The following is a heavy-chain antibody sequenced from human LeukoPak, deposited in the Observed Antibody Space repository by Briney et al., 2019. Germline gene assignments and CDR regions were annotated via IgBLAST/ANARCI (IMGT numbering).Heavy chain of an antibody. J-gene: IGHJ4*02. D-gene: IGHD2-2*01. CDR3: AKDGVGGVVAYYFDY. V-gene: IGHV3-30*18. Sequence: GRSLRLSCAASGFTFSSYGMHWVRQAPGKGLEWVAVISYDGSNKYHAASGEGWLTISRDHPTNSMYLQINSLRAEDTAVYYCAKDGVGGVVAYYFDYWGQGTLVTVSS. CDR1: GFTFSSYG. CDR2: ISYDGSNK.